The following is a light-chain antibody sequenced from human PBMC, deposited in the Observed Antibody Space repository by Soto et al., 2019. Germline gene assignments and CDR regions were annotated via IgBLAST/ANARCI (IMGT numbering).Light chain of an antibody. Sequence: DIQMTQSPSTLSASVGDRVTITCRASQSISSWLDWYQQKPGKAPNLLIYKASSLESGVPSRFSGSGSGTEFTLTISSLQPDDFATYYCQKYNSYSPMYTFGQGTKLEIK. CDR1: QSISSW. V-gene: IGKV1-5*03. J-gene: IGKJ2*01. CDR2: KAS. CDR3: QKYNSYSPMYT.